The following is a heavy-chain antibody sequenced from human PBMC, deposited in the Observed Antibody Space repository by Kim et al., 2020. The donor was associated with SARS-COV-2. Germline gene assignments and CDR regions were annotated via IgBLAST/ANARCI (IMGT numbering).Heavy chain of an antibody. CDR1: GFTFSSYG. CDR2: ISYDGSNK. CDR3: ARVGRGVLDY. Sequence: GGSLRLSCAASGFTFSSYGMHWVRQAPGKGLEWVAVISYDGSNKYYADSVKGRFTISRDNSKNTLYLQMNSLRAEDTAVYYCARVGRGVLDYWGQGTLVTVSS. D-gene: IGHD3-10*01. J-gene: IGHJ4*02. V-gene: IGHV3-33*05.